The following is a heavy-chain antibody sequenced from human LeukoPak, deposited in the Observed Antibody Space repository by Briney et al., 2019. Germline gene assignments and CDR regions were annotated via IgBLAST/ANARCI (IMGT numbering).Heavy chain of an antibody. D-gene: IGHD1-26*01. CDR3: ARDFRDSGSS. J-gene: IGHJ5*02. CDR1: GGSISSYY. V-gene: IGHV4-59*12. CDR2: IHHSGTT. Sequence: PSETLSLTCTVSGGSISSYYWSWIRQPPGKGLEWIGSIHHSGTTAYNPSLRSRVTISVDTSKNQFSLKLTSVTAADAAVYFCARDFRDSGSSWGQGTLVTVSS.